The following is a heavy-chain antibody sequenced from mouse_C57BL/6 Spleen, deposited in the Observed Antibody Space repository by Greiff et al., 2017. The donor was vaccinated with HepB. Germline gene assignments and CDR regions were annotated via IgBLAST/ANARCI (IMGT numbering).Heavy chain of an antibody. Sequence: VQGVESGAELVKPGASVKISCKASGYAFSSYWMNWVKQRPGKGLEWIGQIYPGDGDTNYNGKFKGKATLTADKSSSTAYMQLSSLTSEDSAVYFCAGYYGYDEGFAYWGQGTLVTVSA. CDR2: IYPGDGDT. CDR1: GYAFSSYW. CDR3: AGYYGYDEGFAY. D-gene: IGHD2-2*01. V-gene: IGHV1-80*01. J-gene: IGHJ3*01.